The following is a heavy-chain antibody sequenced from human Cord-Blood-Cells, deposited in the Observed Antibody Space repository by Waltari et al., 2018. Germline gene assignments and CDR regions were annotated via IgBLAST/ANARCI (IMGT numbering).Heavy chain of an antibody. V-gene: IGHV1-69*04. CDR3: AREGYCSSTSCPYYYYYMDV. D-gene: IGHD2-2*01. CDR2: IIPILGIA. J-gene: IGHJ6*03. CDR1: GGTFSSYA. Sequence: QVQLVQSGAEVKKPGSSVKVSCKASGGTFSSYAISWVRQAPGQGLGWMGGIIPILGIANSAQKFQGRVTITADESTSTAYMELSSLRSEDTAVYYCAREGYCSSTSCPYYYYYMDVWGKGTTVTVSS.